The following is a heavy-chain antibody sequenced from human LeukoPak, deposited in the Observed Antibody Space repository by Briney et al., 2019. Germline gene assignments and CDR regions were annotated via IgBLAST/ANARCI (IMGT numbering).Heavy chain of an antibody. CDR3: ATMSLFEREVNY. J-gene: IGHJ4*02. CDR1: GYTLTELS. V-gene: IGHV1-24*01. CDR2: FDPEDGET. Sequence: ASVKVSCKVSGYTLTELSMHWVRQAPGKGLEWMGGFDPEDGETIYAQKFQGRVTMTEDTSTDTAYMELSSLRSEDTAVYYCATMSLFEREVNYWGQGTLVTVSS. D-gene: IGHD1-26*01.